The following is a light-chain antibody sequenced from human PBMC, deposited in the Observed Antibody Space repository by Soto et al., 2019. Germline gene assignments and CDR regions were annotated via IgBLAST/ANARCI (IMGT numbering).Light chain of an antibody. CDR2: SKH. Sequence: QSALTQPPSASGTPGQRVTISCSGSSSNIGSNYVYWYQALPGTAPKLFIHSKHQRPSGVPDRFSGSKYGTSASLAISGLRSEDEADYYCAAWGDDLSGFVFGSGTKVTVL. V-gene: IGLV1-47*02. CDR1: SSNIGSNY. CDR3: AAWGDDLSGFV. J-gene: IGLJ1*01.